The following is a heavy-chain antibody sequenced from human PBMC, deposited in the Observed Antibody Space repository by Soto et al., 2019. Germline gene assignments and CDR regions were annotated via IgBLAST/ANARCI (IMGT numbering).Heavy chain of an antibody. V-gene: IGHV5-51*01. J-gene: IGHJ6*02. CDR3: ARSLEYYYYGMEV. D-gene: IGHD3-3*01. CDR2: IYPGDSDT. CDR1: GYSFTSYW. Sequence: GESLKISCKGSGYSFTSYWIGRVRQMPGKGLEWMGIIYPGDSDTRYSPSFQGQVTISADKSISTAYLQWSSLKASDTAMYYCARSLEYYYYGMEVWGQGTTVTVSS.